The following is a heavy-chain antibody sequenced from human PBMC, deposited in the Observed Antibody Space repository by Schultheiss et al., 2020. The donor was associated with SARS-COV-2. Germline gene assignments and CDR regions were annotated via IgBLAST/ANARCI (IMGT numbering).Heavy chain of an antibody. CDR3: ARQPTDPFGFDY. CDR2: IIPIFGTA. CDR1: GGTFSSYA. D-gene: IGHD4-17*01. Sequence: SVKVSCKASGGTFSSYAMHWVRQAPGQGLEWMGGIIPIFGTANYAQKFQGRVTITADESTSTAYMELSSLRSEDTAVYYCARQPTDPFGFDYWGQGTLVTVSS. V-gene: IGHV1-69*13. J-gene: IGHJ4*02.